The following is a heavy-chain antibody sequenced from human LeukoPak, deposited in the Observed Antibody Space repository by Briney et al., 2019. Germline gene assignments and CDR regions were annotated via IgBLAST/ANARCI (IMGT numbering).Heavy chain of an antibody. J-gene: IGHJ3*02. CDR3: ARDRYDFLTGYFPRLLDI. V-gene: IGHV1-2*02. CDR2: INPNSGAT. Sequence: ASVKVSCKASGYTFAGYYMHWVRQAPGQGIEWVGWINPNSGATTYAQKFQGRVSMTRDTSISTAYMELSRLTSDDTAVYYCARDRYDFLTGYFPRLLDIWGQGTMVTVSS. D-gene: IGHD3-9*01. CDR1: GYTFAGYY.